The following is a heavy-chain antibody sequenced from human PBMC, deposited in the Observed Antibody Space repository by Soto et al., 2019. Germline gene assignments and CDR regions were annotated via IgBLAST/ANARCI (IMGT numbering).Heavy chain of an antibody. D-gene: IGHD3-10*01. J-gene: IGHJ5*02. V-gene: IGHV1-69*06. CDR2: IIPIFGTA. CDR1: CGRFRSYA. CDR3: ARISPHYYGSGFDP. Sequence: SVKVSLKASCGRFRSYAISWVRQAPGHGLEWMGGIIPIFGTANYAQKFQGRVTITADKSTSTASMELTSLRSEDTDVYYCARISPHYYGSGFDPCGQGTLVTVSS.